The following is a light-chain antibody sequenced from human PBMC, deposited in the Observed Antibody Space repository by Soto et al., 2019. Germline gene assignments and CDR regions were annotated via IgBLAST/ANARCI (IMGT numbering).Light chain of an antibody. V-gene: IGKV3-15*01. Sequence: LTQSPATLSLSPGEGATLSCRASQSVSSNLAWYQQKPGQAPRLLIYGASTRATGIPARFRGSGSGTESTLTISSLLPDDFEPYYCQHYNSYSEAFGQGTKVDIK. CDR1: QSVSSN. J-gene: IGKJ1*01. CDR2: GAS. CDR3: QHYNSYSEA.